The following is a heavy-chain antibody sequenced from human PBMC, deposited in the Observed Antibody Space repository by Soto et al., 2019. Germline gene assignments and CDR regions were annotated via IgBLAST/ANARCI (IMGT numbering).Heavy chain of an antibody. Sequence: PGGSLRLSCAASEFTFANALINWVRQAPGKGLEWVGRIKSKADGGTTDYAAPVKGRFTISRDESQNTLYLQMNSLKTEDTAVYYCTSLYYGHWGQGTLVTVSS. CDR1: EFTFANAL. CDR3: TSLYYGH. J-gene: IGHJ4*02. V-gene: IGHV3-15*07. D-gene: IGHD4-17*01. CDR2: IKSKADGGTT.